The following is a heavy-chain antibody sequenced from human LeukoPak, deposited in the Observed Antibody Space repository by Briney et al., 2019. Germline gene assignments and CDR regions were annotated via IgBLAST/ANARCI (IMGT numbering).Heavy chain of an antibody. CDR1: GGSINDYY. J-gene: IGHJ6*03. CDR2: IYSSGST. CDR3: ARERKWFRSYYYYMDV. Sequence: SETLSLTCNVSGGSINDYYWSWIRQSAGKGLEWLGRIYSSGSTNDNPSFKRRVTMSVDTSANQVSLKLLSVTAADTGVYFCARERKWFRSYYYYMDVWGEGTMVTVSS. D-gene: IGHD3-10*01. V-gene: IGHV4-4*07.